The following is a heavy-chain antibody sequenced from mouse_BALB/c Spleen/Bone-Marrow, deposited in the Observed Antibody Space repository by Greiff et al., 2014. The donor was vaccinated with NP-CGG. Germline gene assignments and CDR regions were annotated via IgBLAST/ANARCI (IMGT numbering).Heavy chain of an antibody. CDR2: INPGSGGA. V-gene: IGHV1-54*01. Sequence: HVQLQQSGAELVRPGTAVNVSCKASGYAFTNYLIEWVKQRPGQGLEWIGVINPGSGGANYNEKFKGKATLTADKSSSTAYMQLSSLTSDDSAVYFCARFGRYYFDYWGQGTTLTVSS. J-gene: IGHJ2*01. CDR1: GYAFTNYL. CDR3: ARFGRYYFDY.